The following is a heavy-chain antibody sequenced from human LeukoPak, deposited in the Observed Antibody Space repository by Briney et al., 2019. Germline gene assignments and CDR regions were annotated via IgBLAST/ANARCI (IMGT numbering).Heavy chain of an antibody. CDR1: GFTFTTYA. CDR3: AKAPAAGTYYFDY. CDR2: ISGSGGST. J-gene: IGHJ4*02. V-gene: IGHV3-23*01. D-gene: IGHD6-13*01. Sequence: GGSLRLSCAASGFTFTTYAMSWVRQAPGKGLEWVSAISGSGGSTYYADSVKGRFTISRDNSKNTLYLQMNSLRAEDTAVYYCAKAPAAGTYYFDYWGQGTLVTVSS.